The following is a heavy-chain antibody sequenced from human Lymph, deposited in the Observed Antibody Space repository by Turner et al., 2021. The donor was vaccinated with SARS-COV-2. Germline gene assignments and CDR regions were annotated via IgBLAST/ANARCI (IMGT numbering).Heavy chain of an antibody. V-gene: IGHV3-21*01. Sequence: EVQLVESGGGVVKHGGSLRLPCPASGFTFSSFSMNWVRQAPGKGLEWVACITFTSSYIYYSDAVKVRFTISRDNDKYSLYLQMNSLRAEDTAVYYCARGPPDFPYYFDYWGQGTLVTVSS. J-gene: IGHJ4*02. CDR1: GFTFSSFS. CDR3: ARGPPDFPYYFDY. D-gene: IGHD2-21*02. CDR2: ITFTSSYI.